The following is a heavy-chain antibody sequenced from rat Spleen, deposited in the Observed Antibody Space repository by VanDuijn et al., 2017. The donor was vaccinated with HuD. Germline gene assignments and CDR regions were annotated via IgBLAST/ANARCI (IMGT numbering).Heavy chain of an antibody. CDR2: IWNNGNT. V-gene: IGHV2-13*01. D-gene: IGHD5-1*01. Sequence: QVQLKESGPGLVQPSQTLSLTCTVSGFSLSSYGVIWVSQSPGKGLEWMGVIWNNGNTNYNSPLQSRLSISRDTSKRQVFIKMNSRQTEDTAIYYCTRAPGNGYVMDAWGQGTAVTVSS. CDR3: TRAPGNGYVMDA. J-gene: IGHJ4*01. CDR1: GFSLSSYG.